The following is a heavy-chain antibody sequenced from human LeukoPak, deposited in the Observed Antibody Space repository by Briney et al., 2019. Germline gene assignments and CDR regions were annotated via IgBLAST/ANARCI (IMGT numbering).Heavy chain of an antibody. J-gene: IGHJ6*02. V-gene: IGHV4-59*01. CDR1: GGSISTFY. D-gene: IGHD4-17*01. CDR3: AREDPQTTVPEGLDV. Sequence: SETLSLSCTVSGGSISTFYWSWLRQPPGKGLEWIGYIYYSGSTNYNPSLKSRVTISVDTSKNQFSLRLSSVTAADTAVYYCAREDPQTTVPEGLDVWGQGTTVTVSS. CDR2: IYYSGST.